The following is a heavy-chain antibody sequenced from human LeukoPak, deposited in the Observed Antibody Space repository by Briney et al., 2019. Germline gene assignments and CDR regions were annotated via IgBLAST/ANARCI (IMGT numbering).Heavy chain of an antibody. J-gene: IGHJ4*02. CDR1: GFTFSSYG. V-gene: IGHV3-30*18. CDR2: ISYDGSNK. CDR3: AKDDGY. Sequence: GGSLRLSCAASGFTFSSYGMHWVRQAPGKGLEWVAVISYDGSNKYYADSVKGRFTISRDNSKNTLYLQMNSLRAEDTAVYYCAKDDGYWGQGTPVTVSS.